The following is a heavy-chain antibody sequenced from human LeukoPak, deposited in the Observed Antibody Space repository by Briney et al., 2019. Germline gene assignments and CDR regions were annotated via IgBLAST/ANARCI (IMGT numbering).Heavy chain of an antibody. V-gene: IGHV3-74*01. D-gene: IGHD2-15*01. J-gene: IGHJ6*03. CDR3: VRETGTIGYYMDV. CDR1: GFTFTGNS. CDR2: IHRDGGMT. Sequence: PGGSLRLSCAASGFTFTGNSMHWVRQGPGKGLVWVARIHRDGGMTRYADSVEGRFTISRDNAKNTSYLQMNSLRAEDTAIYYCVRETGTIGYYMDVWGKGTTVTVSS.